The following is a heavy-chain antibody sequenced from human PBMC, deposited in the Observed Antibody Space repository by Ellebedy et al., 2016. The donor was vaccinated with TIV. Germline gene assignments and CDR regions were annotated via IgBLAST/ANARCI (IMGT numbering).Heavy chain of an antibody. V-gene: IGHV4-31*03. CDR1: GDSISNGGCY. D-gene: IGHD2-2*01. J-gene: IGHJ6*02. CDR2: MYFGGST. CDR3: ARYRSGIVVVPAHYGMDV. Sequence: SETLSLXCTVSGDSISNGGCYWTWIRQHPGKGLEWIASMYFGGSTYYNPSLKSRITMSVDMSKSQISLKLSSVSAADTAVYYCARYRSGIVVVPAHYGMDVWGQGTTVTVSS.